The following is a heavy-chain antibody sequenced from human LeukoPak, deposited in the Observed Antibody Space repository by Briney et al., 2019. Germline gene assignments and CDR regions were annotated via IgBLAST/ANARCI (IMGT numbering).Heavy chain of an antibody. D-gene: IGHD5-18*01. CDR2: ISYDGSNK. V-gene: IGHV3-30*18. CDR3: AKEGGGYSYGPHPDY. Sequence: PGRSLRLSCAASGFTFSSYGMHWVRQAPGKGLEWVAVISYDGSNKYYADSVKGRFTISRDNSKNTLYLQMNSLRAEDTAVYYCAKEGGGYSYGPHPDYWGQGTLVTVSS. CDR1: GFTFSSYG. J-gene: IGHJ4*02.